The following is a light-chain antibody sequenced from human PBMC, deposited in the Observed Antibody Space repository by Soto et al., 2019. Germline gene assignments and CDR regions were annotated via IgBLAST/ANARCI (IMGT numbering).Light chain of an antibody. CDR1: QSISSW. Sequence: SQSISSWLAWYQQKPGKAPNLLIYDASSLESGVPSRFSGSGSGTEFTLTISSLQPDGFATYYCQQYNSYPWTFGQGTKVDIK. J-gene: IGKJ1*01. CDR3: QQYNSYPWT. CDR2: DAS. V-gene: IGKV1-5*01.